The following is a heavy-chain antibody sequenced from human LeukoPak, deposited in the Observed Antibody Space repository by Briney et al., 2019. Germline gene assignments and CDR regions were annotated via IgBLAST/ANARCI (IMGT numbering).Heavy chain of an antibody. V-gene: IGHV3-11*06. CDR3: ARVTGVGRYSDPSGAFDI. J-gene: IGHJ3*02. D-gene: IGHD3-9*01. CDR2: ISSSSSYT. CDR1: GFTFSDYY. Sequence: SGGSLRLSCAASGFTFSDYYMSWIRQAPGKGLEWVSYISSSSSYTNYADSVKGRFTISRDNAKNSLYLQMNSLRAEDTAVYYCARVTGVGRYSDPSGAFDIWGQGTMVTVSS.